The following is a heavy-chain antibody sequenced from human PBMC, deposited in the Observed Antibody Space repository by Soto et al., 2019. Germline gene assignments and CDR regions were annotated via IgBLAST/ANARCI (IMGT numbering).Heavy chain of an antibody. D-gene: IGHD6-19*01. V-gene: IGHV3-30*18. J-gene: IGHJ4*02. CDR1: GFTFSSYG. CDR3: AKWAVAGTFWYYFDD. CDR2: ISYDGSDK. Sequence: QVQLVESGGGVVQPGRSLRLSCAASGFTFSSYGMHWVRQAPGKGLEWVAVISYDGSDKYYADSVKGRFTISRDNSKNTLYLQMNSLRAEDTAVYFCAKWAVAGTFWYYFDDWGQGTLVTVSS.